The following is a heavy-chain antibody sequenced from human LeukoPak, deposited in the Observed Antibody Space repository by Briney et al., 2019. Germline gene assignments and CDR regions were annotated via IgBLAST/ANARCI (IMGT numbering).Heavy chain of an antibody. CDR3: ARRHKHYYQIDY. V-gene: IGHV1-46*01. CDR2: VNPSGGST. CDR1: GYTFTSYY. D-gene: IGHD1-26*01. J-gene: IGHJ4*02. Sequence: ASVKVSCKASGYTFTSYYLHWVRQAPGQGLEWMGMVNPSGGSTSYAQKFQGRVTTTRDTSTTTVYMELSSLRSDDTAVYYCARRHKHYYQIDYWGQGTLVTVSS.